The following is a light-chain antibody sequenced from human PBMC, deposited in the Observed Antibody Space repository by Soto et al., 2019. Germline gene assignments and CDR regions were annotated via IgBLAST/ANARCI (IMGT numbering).Light chain of an antibody. CDR1: QPISMG. CDR2: TXS. Sequence: IRMTQSXSTLSGSVGDRVTITCRATQPISMGFACYQQKPGKAPKLXSYTXSTLKRGVPSRLSGSGSATEFTLTISSLQPDYFATYYCQHYNSDPEAFGQGTKVDI. V-gene: IGKV1-5*03. CDR3: QHYNSDPEA. J-gene: IGKJ1*01.